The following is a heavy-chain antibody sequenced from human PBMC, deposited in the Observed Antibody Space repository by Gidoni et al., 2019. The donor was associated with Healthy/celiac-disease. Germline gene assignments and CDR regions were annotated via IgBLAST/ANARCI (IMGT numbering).Heavy chain of an antibody. Sequence: QVQLQESGPGLVKPSETLSLTCTVSGGSISSYYWSWIRQPPGKGLEWIGYIYYSGSTNYNPSLKSRVTISVDTSKNQFSLKLSSVTAADTAVYYCARGTYYYDSSGYYIDYWGQGTLVTVSS. CDR1: GGSISSYY. D-gene: IGHD3-22*01. J-gene: IGHJ4*02. CDR3: ARGTYYYDSSGYYIDY. CDR2: IYYSGST. V-gene: IGHV4-59*01.